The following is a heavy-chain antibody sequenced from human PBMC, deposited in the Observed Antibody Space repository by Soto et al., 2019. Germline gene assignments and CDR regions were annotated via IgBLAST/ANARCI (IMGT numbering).Heavy chain of an antibody. CDR1: GFTFSSYA. V-gene: IGHV3-30-3*01. CDR2: ISYDGSNK. Sequence: QVQLVESGGGVVQPGRSLRLSCAASGFTFSSYAMHWVRQTPGKGLEWVAIISYDGSNKYYADSVKGRFTSSRDNSKNTLYLQMNSLRAEDTAVFYCARDGSDYFDYWGQGTLVTVAS. J-gene: IGHJ4*02. CDR3: ARDGSDYFDY.